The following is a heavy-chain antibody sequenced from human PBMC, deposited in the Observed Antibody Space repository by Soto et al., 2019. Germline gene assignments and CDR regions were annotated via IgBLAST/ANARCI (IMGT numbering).Heavy chain of an antibody. Sequence: ASVKVSCKASGYTFASYAINWMRQAPGQGLEWMGWISAYNGNTNYAQKLQGRVTMTTDTSTNTAYMGLYSLRSDDTAVYYCARSYGSGSRPFDYWGQGTLVTVSS. D-gene: IGHD3-10*01. CDR1: GYTFASYA. CDR3: ARSYGSGSRPFDY. V-gene: IGHV1-18*01. CDR2: ISAYNGNT. J-gene: IGHJ4*02.